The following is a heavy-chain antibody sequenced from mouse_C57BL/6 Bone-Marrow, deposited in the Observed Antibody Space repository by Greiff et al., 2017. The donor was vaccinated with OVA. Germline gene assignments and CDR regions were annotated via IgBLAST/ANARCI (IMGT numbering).Heavy chain of an antibody. V-gene: IGHV1-50*01. CDR2: IDPSDSYN. CDR1: GYTFTSYW. Sequence: VQLQQPGAELVKPGASVKLSCKASGYTFTSYWMKWIKQRPGQGLEWIGEIDPSDSYNNYNQKFKGKATLTVYTSSSTAYMQLSSLTSEDYAVYYCASAVFAYWGQGTLVTVSA. J-gene: IGHJ3*01. CDR3: ASAVFAY.